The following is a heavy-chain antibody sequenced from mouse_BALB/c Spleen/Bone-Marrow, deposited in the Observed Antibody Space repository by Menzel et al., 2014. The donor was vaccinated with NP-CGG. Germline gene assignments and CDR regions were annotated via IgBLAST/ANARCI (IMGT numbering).Heavy chain of an antibody. D-gene: IGHD4-1*01. CDR1: GFTFSSYG. Sequence: EVILVESGGGLVKPGGSLKLSCAASGFTFSSYGMSWVRQAPDKRLEWVGTISSGGSYTNYTESVKGRFTISRDNAKNTLYLQMRSPKSDDTAMYYCARQNWDSSGVAYWGQGTLVTVSA. J-gene: IGHJ3*01. CDR3: ARQNWDSSGVAY. CDR2: ISSGGSYT. V-gene: IGHV5-6*03.